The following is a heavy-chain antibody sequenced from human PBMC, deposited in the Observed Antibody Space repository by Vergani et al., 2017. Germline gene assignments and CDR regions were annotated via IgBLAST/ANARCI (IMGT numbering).Heavy chain of an antibody. J-gene: IGHJ1*01. V-gene: IGHV3-30*03. CDR1: GFTSSYYG. D-gene: IGHD1-1*01. Sequence: QVHLVESGGGVVQPGRSLRLSCVVSGFTSSYYGMHWVRQAPGKGLEWVAVISYDGPQKYYADSVKGRFTISRANSKSTLYLQMNSLRTEDTAVYYCATKSCGTPGCQIGYFREWGQGTLGTVPS. CDR2: ISYDGPQK. CDR3: ATKSCGTPGCQIGYFRE.